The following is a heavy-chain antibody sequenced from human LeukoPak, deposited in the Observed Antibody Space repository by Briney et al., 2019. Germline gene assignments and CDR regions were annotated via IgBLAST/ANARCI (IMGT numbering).Heavy chain of an antibody. CDR3: ARAGYYYGSGSRGWFDP. V-gene: IGHV4-59*01. CDR2: IYYSGST. J-gene: IGHJ5*02. Sequence: PSETLSLTCTVSGGSISSYYWSWIRQPPGKGLEWIGYIYYSGSTNYNPSLKSRVTISVDTSKNQFSLKLSSVTAADTAVYYCARAGYYYGSGSRGWFDPWGQGTLVTVSS. CDR1: GGSISSYY. D-gene: IGHD3-10*01.